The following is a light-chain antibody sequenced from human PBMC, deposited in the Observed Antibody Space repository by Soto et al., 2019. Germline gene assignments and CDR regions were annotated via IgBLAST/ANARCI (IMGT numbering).Light chain of an antibody. V-gene: IGKV3-20*01. J-gene: IGKJ1*01. Sequence: EIVLTQSPGTLSLSPGERATLSCRASQSVTTNFLAWYQQKPDQAPRLLIYGASNRATGIPDRFSGSGSGTDFTLTISRLEPEDFAVYYCQQYGSPPWAFGQGTKVEIK. CDR2: GAS. CDR1: QSVTTNF. CDR3: QQYGSPPWA.